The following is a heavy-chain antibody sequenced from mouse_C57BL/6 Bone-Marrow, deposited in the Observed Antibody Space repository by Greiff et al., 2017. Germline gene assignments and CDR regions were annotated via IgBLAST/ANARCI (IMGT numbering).Heavy chain of an antibody. CDR1: GFTFSDYG. V-gene: IGHV5-17*01. CDR2: ISSGSSTI. CDR3: ARRDSYYAMDY. Sequence: EVMLVESGGGLVKPGGSLKLSCAASGFTFSDYGMHWVRQAPEKGLEWVAYISSGSSTIYYADKVKGRFTISRDNSKNIMCLQMTSRRSEDTAMYYCARRDSYYAMDYWGQGTSVTVSS. J-gene: IGHJ4*01.